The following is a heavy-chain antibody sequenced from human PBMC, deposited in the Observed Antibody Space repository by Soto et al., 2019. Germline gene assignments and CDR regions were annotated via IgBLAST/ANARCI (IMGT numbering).Heavy chain of an antibody. CDR2: IYYSGST. J-gene: IGHJ3*02. Sequence: PSETLSLTCTVSGGSISSYYWSWIRQPPGKGLEWIGYIYYSGSTNYNPSLKSRVTISVDTSKNQFSLKLSSVTAADTAVYYCARGFGDYIWGSYRDAFDIWGQGTMVTVSS. D-gene: IGHD3-16*02. V-gene: IGHV4-59*01. CDR3: ARGFGDYIWGSYRDAFDI. CDR1: GGSISSYY.